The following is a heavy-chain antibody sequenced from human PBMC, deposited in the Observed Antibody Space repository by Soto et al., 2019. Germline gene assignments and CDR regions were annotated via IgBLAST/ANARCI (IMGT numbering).Heavy chain of an antibody. CDR3: ARKGRTGTTSQIDY. J-gene: IGHJ4*02. Sequence: QVQLVQSGAEVKKPGSSVKVSCKASGGTFSSYAISWVRQAPGQGLEWMGGIIPIFGTANYAQKFQGRVTITADESTSTAYRELSSLRSEDTAVYYCARKGRTGTTSQIDYWGQGTLVTVSS. CDR2: IIPIFGTA. V-gene: IGHV1-69*12. D-gene: IGHD1-1*01. CDR1: GGTFSSYA.